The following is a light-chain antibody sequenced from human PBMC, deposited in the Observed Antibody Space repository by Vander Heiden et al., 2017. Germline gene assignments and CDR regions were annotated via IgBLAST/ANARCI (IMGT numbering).Light chain of an antibody. CDR3: QQYYSTPYT. CDR2: WAS. V-gene: IGKV4-1*01. Sequence: INCKSSQSVLYSSNNKNYLAWYQQKPGQPPKLLIYWASTRESGVPDRFSGSGSGTDFTLTISSLQAEDEAVYYCQQYYSTPYTFGQGTKLEIK. J-gene: IGKJ2*01. CDR1: QSVLYSSNNKNY.